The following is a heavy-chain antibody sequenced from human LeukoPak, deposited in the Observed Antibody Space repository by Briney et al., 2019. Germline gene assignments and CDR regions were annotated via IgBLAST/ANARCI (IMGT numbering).Heavy chain of an antibody. CDR3: ARATRRYCSSTSCSYYFDY. Sequence: GASVKVSCKASGYTFTSYDINWVRQATGQGLEWMGWMNPNSGNTGYAQKFQGRVTMTRNTSISTAYMELSSLRSEDTAVYYCARATRRYCSSTSCSYYFDYWGQGTLVTVSS. D-gene: IGHD2-2*01. V-gene: IGHV1-8*01. CDR1: GYTFTSYD. CDR2: MNPNSGNT. J-gene: IGHJ4*02.